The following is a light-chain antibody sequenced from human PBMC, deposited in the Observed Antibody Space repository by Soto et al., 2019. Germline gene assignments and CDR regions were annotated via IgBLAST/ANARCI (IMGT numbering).Light chain of an antibody. CDR1: QSVSSN. J-gene: IGKJ5*01. Sequence: EIVMTQSPATLSVSPGERATLSCRASQSVSSNLAWYQQKPGQAPRLLLHSASTRATGVPVRFSGSGFGTEFTLTISSLQSEDSAIYYCQQYNHWPPITFGPGTRLEIK. V-gene: IGKV3-15*01. CDR3: QQYNHWPPIT. CDR2: SAS.